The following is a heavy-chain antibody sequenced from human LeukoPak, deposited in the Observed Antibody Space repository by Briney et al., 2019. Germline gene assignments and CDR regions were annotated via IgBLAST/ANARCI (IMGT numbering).Heavy chain of an antibody. CDR1: GYTFTSYD. CDR2: MNPNSGNT. J-gene: IGHJ4*02. Sequence: ASVKVSCKASGYTFTSYDINWVRQAPGQGLEWMGWMNPNSGNTGYAQKFQGRVTMTRDTSISTAYMELSSLRSEDTAVYYCARRPGGYDSFDSWGQGTLVTVSS. V-gene: IGHV1-8*01. D-gene: IGHD5-12*01. CDR3: ARRPGGYDSFDS.